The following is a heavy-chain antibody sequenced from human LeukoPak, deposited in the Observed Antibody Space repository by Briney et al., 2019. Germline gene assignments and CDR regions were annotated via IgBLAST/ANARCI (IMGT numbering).Heavy chain of an antibody. CDR3: ARTYSSSWYGWPTPYYGMDV. Sequence: GASVKVSCKASGYTFTSYAMNWVRQAPGQGLEWMGGIIPIFGTANYAQKFQGRVTITADESTSTAYMELSSLRSEDTAVYYCARTYSSSWYGWPTPYYGMDVWGQGTTVTVSS. CDR2: IIPIFGTA. D-gene: IGHD6-13*01. J-gene: IGHJ6*02. V-gene: IGHV1-69*13. CDR1: GYTFTSYA.